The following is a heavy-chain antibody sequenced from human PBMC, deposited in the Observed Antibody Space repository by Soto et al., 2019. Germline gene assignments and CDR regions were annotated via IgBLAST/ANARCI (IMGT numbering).Heavy chain of an antibody. V-gene: IGHV3-23*01. J-gene: IGHJ4*02. CDR1: GFTFDSCG. D-gene: IGHD1-1*01. Sequence: GGSLRLSCVASGFTFDSCGMNWVRHSPGKGLEWVAGVSPHAANTYYADSVRGRFIISRDDSRKTVSLDMNSLRGEDSAVYYCATEGAKNNWNFDYWGQGTVVTVSS. CDR2: VSPHAANT. CDR3: ATEGAKNNWNFDY.